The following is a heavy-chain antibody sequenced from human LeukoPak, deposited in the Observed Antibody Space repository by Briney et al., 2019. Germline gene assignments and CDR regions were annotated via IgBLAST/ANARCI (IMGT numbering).Heavy chain of an antibody. CDR2: VYPGDLDT. V-gene: IGHV5-51*01. D-gene: IGHD2-15*01. Sequence: GESLKISCKASGYRFTFYWIGWVRQMPGKGLERMGIVYPGDLDTRYSPSFQGQVTISADRSASTAYLQWNSLKASDTAMYYCARTLGYCSGGDCSEYNWFDPWGQGTLVTVSS. CDR3: ARTLGYCSGGDCSEYNWFDP. CDR1: GYRFTFYW. J-gene: IGHJ5*02.